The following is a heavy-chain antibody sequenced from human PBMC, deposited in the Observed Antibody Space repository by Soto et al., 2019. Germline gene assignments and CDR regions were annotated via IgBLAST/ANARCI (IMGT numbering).Heavy chain of an antibody. CDR3: ARGPGSWYYYYMDV. CDR1: GYTFTSYD. J-gene: IGHJ6*03. D-gene: IGHD6-13*01. V-gene: IGHV1-8*01. Sequence: QVQLVQSGAEVKKPGASVKVSCKASGYTFTSYDINWVRQATGQGLEWMGWMNPNSGNTGYAQKFQGRVTMTRNTSIRTAYMELSSLRSEDTALYYCARGPGSWYYYYMDVWGKGTTVTVSS. CDR2: MNPNSGNT.